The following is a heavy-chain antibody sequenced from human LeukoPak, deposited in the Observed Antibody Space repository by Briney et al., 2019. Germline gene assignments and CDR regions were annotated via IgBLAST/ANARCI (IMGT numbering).Heavy chain of an antibody. Sequence: SETLSLTCAVYGGSFSGYYWSWIRQPPEKGLEWIGEINHSGSTNYNPSLKSRVTISVDTSKNQFSLRLSSVTAADTAVYYCARGLPQYSSGPDYWGQGTLVTVSS. CDR2: INHSGST. CDR3: ARGLPQYSSGPDY. J-gene: IGHJ4*02. CDR1: GGSFSGYY. V-gene: IGHV4-34*01. D-gene: IGHD6-19*01.